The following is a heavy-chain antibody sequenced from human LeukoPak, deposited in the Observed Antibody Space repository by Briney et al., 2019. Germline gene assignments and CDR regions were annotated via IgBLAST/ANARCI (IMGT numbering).Heavy chain of an antibody. CDR1: GFTVSSNY. J-gene: IGHJ3*02. V-gene: IGHV3-53*01. CDR2: IYKDGST. D-gene: IGHD4-23*01. Sequence: GGSLRLSCAASGFTVSSNYMSWVRQAPGKGLEWVSIIYKDGSTYYADSVKGQFIISRDNSKNTLYLQINSLRVEDMAVYYCARTTVAPGSYDAFDIWGQGTMVTVSS. CDR3: ARTTVAPGSYDAFDI.